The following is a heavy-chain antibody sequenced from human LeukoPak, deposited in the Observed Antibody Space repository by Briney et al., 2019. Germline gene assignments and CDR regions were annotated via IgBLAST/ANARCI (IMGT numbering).Heavy chain of an antibody. CDR1: GYTFTSYG. V-gene: IGHV1-69*04. D-gene: IGHD3-3*01. CDR3: ASGYYREAFDY. J-gene: IGHJ4*02. CDR2: IIPILGIA. Sequence: ASVKVSCKASGYTFTSYGISWVRQAPGQGLEWMGRIIPILGIANYAQKFQGRVTITADKSTSTAYMELSSLRSEDTAVYYCASGYYREAFDYWGQGTLVTVSS.